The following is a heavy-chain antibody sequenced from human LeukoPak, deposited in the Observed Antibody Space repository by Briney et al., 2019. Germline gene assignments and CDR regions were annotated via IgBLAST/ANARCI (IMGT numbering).Heavy chain of an antibody. Sequence: ASVKVSCKSSGFTFTDEYIHWVRQAPGQGLEWMGWINPYSGAINYAQKFQGRVTLTRDTSISTAYMELSRLRSDDTAVYYCARGVTKDFQYWGQGTLVTVSS. D-gene: IGHD4-17*01. CDR1: GFTFTDEY. J-gene: IGHJ1*01. CDR3: ARGVTKDFQY. CDR2: INPYSGAI. V-gene: IGHV1-2*02.